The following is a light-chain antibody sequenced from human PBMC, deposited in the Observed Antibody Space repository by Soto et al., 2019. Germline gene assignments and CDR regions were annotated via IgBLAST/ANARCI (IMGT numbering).Light chain of an antibody. CDR3: XXYGSSPRT. J-gene: IGKJ1*01. CDR2: GAS. V-gene: IGKV3-20*01. CDR1: QSVSSSY. Sequence: EIVLTQSPGTLSLSPGERATLSCRASQSVSSSYLAWYQLKPGQAPRLLIHGASSRSPGIPHRFRGSGSGAAFILPPSHLVHGAVAVXXXXXYGSSPRTFGQGTKVDIK.